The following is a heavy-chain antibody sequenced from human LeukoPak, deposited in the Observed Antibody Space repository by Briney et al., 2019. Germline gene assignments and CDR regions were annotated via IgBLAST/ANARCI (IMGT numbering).Heavy chain of an antibody. D-gene: IGHD3-22*01. CDR3: ARGPYKYDGSGAFDI. Sequence: PSQTLSLTCTVSGDSISSGDYYWSWVRQPAGKGLEWIGRIYTSGSTNYNPSLKSRVTISVDTSKNQFSLKLNSVTAADTAVYYCARGPYKYDGSGAFDIWGQGRMVTVSS. J-gene: IGHJ3*02. V-gene: IGHV4-61*02. CDR2: IYTSGST. CDR1: GDSISSGDYY.